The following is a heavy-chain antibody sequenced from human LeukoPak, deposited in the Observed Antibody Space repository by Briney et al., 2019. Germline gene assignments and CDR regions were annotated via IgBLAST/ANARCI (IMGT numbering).Heavy chain of an antibody. J-gene: IGHJ4*02. Sequence: SVKVSCKASGGTFSSYAISWVRQAPGQGLEWMGGIIPIFGTANYAQKFQGRVTITTDESTSTAYMELSSLRSEDTAVYYCARVITALDAEYFDYWGREPWSPSPQ. CDR3: ARVITALDAEYFDY. CDR2: IIPIFGTA. D-gene: IGHD1-20*01. CDR1: GGTFSSYA. V-gene: IGHV1-69*05.